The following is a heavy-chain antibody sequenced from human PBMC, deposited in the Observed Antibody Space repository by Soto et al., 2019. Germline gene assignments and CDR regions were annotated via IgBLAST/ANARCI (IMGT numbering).Heavy chain of an antibody. Sequence: EVQLVETGGGLIQPGGSLRLSCAASGFTVFSAYMNWVRQAPGKGLEWVAVFYSGGSSYYADSVKGRFTISRDTSKNTVDLHMDSLRAVDTAVYYCARAPEIVGANCLDFWGQGSLVTVSS. J-gene: IGHJ4*02. V-gene: IGHV3-53*02. CDR3: ARAPEIVGANCLDF. D-gene: IGHD3-22*01. CDR2: FYSGGSS. CDR1: GFTVFSAY.